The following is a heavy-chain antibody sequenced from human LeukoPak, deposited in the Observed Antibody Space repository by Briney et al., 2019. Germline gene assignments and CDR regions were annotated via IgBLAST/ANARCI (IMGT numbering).Heavy chain of an antibody. CDR2: IKQDGSEK. J-gene: IGHJ4*02. CDR3: ARDSSGWTNYFDY. V-gene: IGHV3-7*01. D-gene: IGHD6-19*01. CDR1: GFTFSNYW. Sequence: GGSLRLSCAASGFTFSNYWMSWVRQAPGKGLEWVANIKQDGSEKYYVDSVKGRFTISRDNAKNSLYLQMNSLRAEDTAVYYCARDSSGWTNYFDYWGQGTLVTVSS.